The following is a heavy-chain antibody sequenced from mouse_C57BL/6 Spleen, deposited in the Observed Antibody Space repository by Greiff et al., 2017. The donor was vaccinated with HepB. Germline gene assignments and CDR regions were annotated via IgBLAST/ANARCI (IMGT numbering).Heavy chain of an antibody. CDR3: ARGDGHYFDY. CDR2: ISYDGSN. CDR1: GYSITSGYY. J-gene: IGHJ2*01. D-gene: IGHD2-3*01. V-gene: IGHV3-6*01. Sequence: DVQLVESGPGLVKPSQSLSLTCSVTGYSITSGYYWNWIRQFPGNKLEWMGYISYDGSNNYNPSLKNRISITRDTSKNQFFLKLNSVTTEDTATYYCARGDGHYFDYWGQGTTLTVSS.